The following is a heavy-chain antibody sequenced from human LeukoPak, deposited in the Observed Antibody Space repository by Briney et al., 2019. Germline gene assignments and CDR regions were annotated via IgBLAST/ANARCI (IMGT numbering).Heavy chain of an antibody. J-gene: IGHJ6*03. CDR2: LSSSGVRT. CDR3: AKNKGQLVPNYCMNV. V-gene: IGHV3-23*01. D-gene: IGHD6-13*01. CDR1: GFTLSSFA. Sequence: GGSLRLSCTASGFTLSSFAMSWVRQAPGKGLELVSTLSSSGVRTYYADSVKGRFTISRDNSLNTVFLQMNSLRGEDTAIYYCAKNKGQLVPNYCMNVWGKGTTVTVSS.